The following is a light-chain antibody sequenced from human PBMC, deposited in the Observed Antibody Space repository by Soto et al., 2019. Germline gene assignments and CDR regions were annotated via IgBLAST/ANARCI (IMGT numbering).Light chain of an antibody. J-gene: IGKJ2*01. CDR1: QSISNS. CDR3: QHYNDYSPYT. V-gene: IGKV1-5*03. CDR2: KAS. Sequence: DIQMTQSPSTLSASVGDRVTITCRASQSISNSLAWYQQKPGKAPKLLIYKASSLESGVPSRVSGRGSGTEFTLTISSLQPDDFATYYCQHYNDYSPYTFGQGTKLEIK.